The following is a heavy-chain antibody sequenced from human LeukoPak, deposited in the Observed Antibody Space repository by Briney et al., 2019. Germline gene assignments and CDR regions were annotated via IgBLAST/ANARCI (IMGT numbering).Heavy chain of an antibody. Sequence: PSETLSLTCTVSAGSISGYYWSWIRQPPGKGLEWIGYIYSSGSTNYNPSLKSRVTISIDTSKNQFSLKLSSVTAADTAVYYCAREGTTVTHFDYWGQGTLVTVSS. J-gene: IGHJ4*02. D-gene: IGHD4-11*01. V-gene: IGHV4-59*01. CDR3: AREGTTVTHFDY. CDR2: IYSSGST. CDR1: AGSISGYY.